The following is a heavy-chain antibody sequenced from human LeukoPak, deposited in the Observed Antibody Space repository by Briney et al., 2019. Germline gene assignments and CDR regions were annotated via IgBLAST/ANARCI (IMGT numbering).Heavy chain of an antibody. Sequence: PSETLSLTCTVSGGFISSSSYYWGWIRQPPGKGLEWIGTIYYGGSTYYNPSLKSRVTISVDTSKNELSLKLSSVTAADTAVYYCARRGLTIWDAFDIWGQGTMVTVSS. CDR2: IYYGGST. J-gene: IGHJ3*02. V-gene: IGHV4-39*07. CDR1: GGFISSSSYY. CDR3: ARRGLTIWDAFDI. D-gene: IGHD3-9*01.